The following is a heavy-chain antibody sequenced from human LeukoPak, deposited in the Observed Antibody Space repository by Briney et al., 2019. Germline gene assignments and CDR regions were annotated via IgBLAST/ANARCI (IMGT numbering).Heavy chain of an antibody. Sequence: GGSLRLSCAASGASGFSVSRAWMNWVRQAPGKGLEWVGHIKSKTDGGTTDYAAPVKGGFIISRDDSKNTLYLQMNSLKTEDTAVYYCTTGYSSDWYYWGQGTLVTVSS. J-gene: IGHJ4*02. V-gene: IGHV3-15*01. CDR1: GFSVSRAW. CDR2: IKSKTDGGTT. CDR3: TTGYSSDWYY. D-gene: IGHD6-19*01.